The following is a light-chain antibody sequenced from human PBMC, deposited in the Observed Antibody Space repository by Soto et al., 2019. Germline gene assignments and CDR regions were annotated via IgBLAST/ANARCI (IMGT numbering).Light chain of an antibody. CDR1: QSVSNN. V-gene: IGKV3-15*01. J-gene: IGKJ1*01. CDR3: QQYNNWRT. CDR2: GAS. Sequence: EIVMKQSPATLSVTPGERASLSCRASQSVSNNLAWYQQKPGQAPRLLIYGASTRATGIPARFSGSGSGTEFTLTISSLQSEDFAIYYCQQYNNWRTFGQGTKVDIK.